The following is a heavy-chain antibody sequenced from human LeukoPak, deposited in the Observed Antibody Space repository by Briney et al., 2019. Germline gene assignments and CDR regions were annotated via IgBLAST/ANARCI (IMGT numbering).Heavy chain of an antibody. V-gene: IGHV3-48*03. CDR3: ARGGWFGELLFDY. Sequence: GGSLRLSCAASGFSFSNYEMNWVRQAPGKGLEWVSYISGNGATRYYADSVKGRFTISRDNAKNSLYLQMNSLRAEDTALYYCARGGWFGELLFDYWGQGTLVTVSS. J-gene: IGHJ4*02. CDR1: GFSFSNYE. CDR2: ISGNGATR. D-gene: IGHD3-10*01.